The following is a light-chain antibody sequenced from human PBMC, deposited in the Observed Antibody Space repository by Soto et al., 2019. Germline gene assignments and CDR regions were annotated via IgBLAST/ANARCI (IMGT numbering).Light chain of an antibody. Sequence: QSALTQPRSVSGSPGQSVTISCTGTSSDVGSYDYVSWYQQHPDTAPKLMIYDVSKRPSRVPDRFSGSKSGNTASLTISGLQAEDEADYSCCSYAGSYTVVFGGGTKVTVL. J-gene: IGLJ3*02. CDR1: SSDVGSYDY. V-gene: IGLV2-11*01. CDR3: CSYAGSYTVV. CDR2: DVS.